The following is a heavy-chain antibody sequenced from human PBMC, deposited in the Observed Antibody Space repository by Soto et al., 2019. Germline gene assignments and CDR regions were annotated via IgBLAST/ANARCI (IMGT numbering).Heavy chain of an antibody. CDR2: ITGDTLEV. J-gene: IGHJ5*02. V-gene: IGHV1-18*01. Sequence: QVQLVQSGAEVRKPGASVTVSCKASGYTFNRYAISWLRQAPGQGPEWMGWITGDTLEVSYARKFQGRVTLTRNTSTSTVYMELRSLRDDDTAVDYCARDRPTDHWGQGTLVTVSS. CDR3: ARDRPTDH. CDR1: GYTFNRYA.